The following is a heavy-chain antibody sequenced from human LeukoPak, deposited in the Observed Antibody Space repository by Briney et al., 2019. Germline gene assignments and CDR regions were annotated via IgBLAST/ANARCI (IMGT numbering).Heavy chain of an antibody. Sequence: SETLSLTCTVSGGSISSSSYYWGWIRQPPGKGLEWTGSIYYSGSTYYNPSLKSRVTISVDTSKNQFSLKLSSVTAADTAVYYCTRQIGNVLLWFGEGSYNWFDPWGQGTLVTVSS. CDR3: TRQIGNVLLWFGEGSYNWFDP. J-gene: IGHJ5*02. CDR2: IYYSGST. D-gene: IGHD3-10*01. V-gene: IGHV4-39*01. CDR1: GGSISSSSYY.